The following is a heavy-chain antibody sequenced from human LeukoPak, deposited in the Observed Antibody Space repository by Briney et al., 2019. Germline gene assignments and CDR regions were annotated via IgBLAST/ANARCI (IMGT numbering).Heavy chain of an antibody. V-gene: IGHV4-34*08. Sequence: LRLSCAASGFTISSNYMPWVRQPPGKGLEWIGEINHSGSTNYNPSLKSRVTISVDTSKNQFSLKLSSVTAADTAVYYCASGPKRYSYGYTTDYWGQGTLVTVSS. CDR3: ASGPKRYSYGYTTDY. D-gene: IGHD5-18*01. CDR1: GFTISSNY. CDR2: INHSGST. J-gene: IGHJ4*02.